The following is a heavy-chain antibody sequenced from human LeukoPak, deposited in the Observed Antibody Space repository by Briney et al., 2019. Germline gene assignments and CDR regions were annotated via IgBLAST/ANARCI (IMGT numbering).Heavy chain of an antibody. D-gene: IGHD2-21*01. Sequence: GSSVKVSCKASGGVFTTYAISWVRQAPGQGLEWMGSIIPFLGTTNYAQKFQGRVTITADEPTRTAYMELTCVRSDDTAVYYCTIIPNVILFTHYFEYWGQGTLVTVSS. CDR3: TIIPNVILFTHYFEY. J-gene: IGHJ4*02. CDR1: GGVFTTYA. CDR2: IIPFLGTT. V-gene: IGHV1-69*11.